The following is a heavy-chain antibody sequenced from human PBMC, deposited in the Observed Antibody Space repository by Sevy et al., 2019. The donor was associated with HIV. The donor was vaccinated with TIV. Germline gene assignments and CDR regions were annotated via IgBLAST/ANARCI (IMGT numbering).Heavy chain of an antibody. J-gene: IGHJ6*02. CDR3: ARNPPDSSGYYFVGYYYGMDV. CDR1: GFTFSSYS. Sequence: GGSLRLSCAASGFTFSSYSMNWVRQAPGKGLEWVSYISSSSSTIYYADSVKGRFTISRDNAKNSLYLQMNSLRYEDTAVYYCARNPPDSSGYYFVGYYYGMDVWGQGTTVTVSS. D-gene: IGHD3-22*01. CDR2: ISSSSSTI. V-gene: IGHV3-48*02.